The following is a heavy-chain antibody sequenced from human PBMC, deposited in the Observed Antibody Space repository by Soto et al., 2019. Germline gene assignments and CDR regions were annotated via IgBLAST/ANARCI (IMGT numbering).Heavy chain of an antibody. CDR2: IYSSGST. V-gene: IGHV4-59*01. Sequence: SETLSLTFPVYNASIRNYYWNWIRHSPGKGLEWIGYIYSSGSTHYNPSLQNRVTISIDTSKNQVSLKVNSVTAADTAVYYCARDHPHSYGVYYFDYWGQGTPVTVS. D-gene: IGHD5-18*01. CDR3: ARDHPHSYGVYYFDY. CDR1: NASIRNYY. J-gene: IGHJ4*02.